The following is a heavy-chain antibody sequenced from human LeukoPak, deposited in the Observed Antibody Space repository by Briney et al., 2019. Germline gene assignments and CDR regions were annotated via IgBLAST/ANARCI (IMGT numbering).Heavy chain of an antibody. CDR1: GFSFDVYA. V-gene: IGHV3-43*02. D-gene: IGHD2-21*02. Sequence: GGSLRLSCAASGFSFDVYAMHWVRQAPGKGLEWVSLISGDGGSTYYADSVKGRFTISRDNSKNSLYLQMNSLRTEDTALYYCAKASNCGGDRHFDCWGQGTLVTVSS. J-gene: IGHJ4*02. CDR2: ISGDGGST. CDR3: AKASNCGGDRHFDC.